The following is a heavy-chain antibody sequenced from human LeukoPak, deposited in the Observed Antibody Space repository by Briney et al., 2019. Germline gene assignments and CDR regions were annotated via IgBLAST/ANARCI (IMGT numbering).Heavy chain of an antibody. V-gene: IGHV1-18*01. J-gene: IGHJ5*02. CDR3: ARDESYGDYNNWFDP. CDR2: ISAYNGNT. CDR1: GYTFTSYG. D-gene: IGHD4-17*01. Sequence: ASVKVSCKASGYTFTSYGISWVRQAPGQGLEWMGWISAYNGNTNYAQKLQGRVTMTTDTSTSTAYVELRSLRSDDTAVYYCARDESYGDYNNWFDPWGQGTLVTVSS.